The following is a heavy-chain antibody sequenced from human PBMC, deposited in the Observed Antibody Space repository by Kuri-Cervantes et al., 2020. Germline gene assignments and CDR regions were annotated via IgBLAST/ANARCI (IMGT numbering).Heavy chain of an antibody. D-gene: IGHD4-23*01. J-gene: IGHJ4*02. CDR1: GGSISSSSCC. V-gene: IGHV4-39*07. Sequence: GSLRLSCTVSGGSISSSSCCWGWIRQPPGKGLEWIGSIYYSGSTYYNPSLKSRVTISVDTSKNQFSLKLSSVTAADTAVYYCAREGLEYGGSDYWGQGTLVTVSS. CDR2: IYYSGST. CDR3: AREGLEYGGSDY.